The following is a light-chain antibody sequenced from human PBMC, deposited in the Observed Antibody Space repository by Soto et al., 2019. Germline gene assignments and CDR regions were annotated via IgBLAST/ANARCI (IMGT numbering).Light chain of an antibody. Sequence: EIVMTQSPATLSVFPGERATLSCRASQSVSSNLAWYQQKPGQAPRLLIYGASTRVAGIPARFSGSGSGTEFTLTISSLQSEDFAVYYCQQYYNWPSFGQGTKLEIK. V-gene: IGKV3-15*01. CDR2: GAS. J-gene: IGKJ2*01. CDR1: QSVSSN. CDR3: QQYYNWPS.